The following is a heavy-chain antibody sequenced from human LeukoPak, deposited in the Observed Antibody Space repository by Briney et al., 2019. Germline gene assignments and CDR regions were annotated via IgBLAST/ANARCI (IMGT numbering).Heavy chain of an antibody. CDR1: GGSISSGSYY. CDR3: ARSAWTYDY. J-gene: IGHJ4*02. V-gene: IGHV4-61*02. D-gene: IGHD5-12*01. Sequence: SETLSLTCTVSGGSISSGSYYWSWIRQPAGKGLEWIGRIYTSGSTNYNPSLKSRVTISVDTSKNQFSLKLSSVTAADTALYYCARSAWTYDYWGQGILVTVSS. CDR2: IYTSGST.